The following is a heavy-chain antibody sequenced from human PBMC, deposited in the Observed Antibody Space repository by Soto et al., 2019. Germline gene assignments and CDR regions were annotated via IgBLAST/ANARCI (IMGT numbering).Heavy chain of an antibody. CDR1: GFTFSSYA. CDR3: AKDPLPYFDWLFPNDY. D-gene: IGHD3-9*01. CDR2: VSGSGGST. J-gene: IGHJ4*02. V-gene: IGHV3-23*01. Sequence: EVELLESGGGLVQPGGSLRLSCAASGFTFSSYAMSWVRQAPGKGLEWVSAVSGSGGSTYYADSVKGRFTISRDNSKNTLYLQMNSLRAEDTAVYYCAKDPLPYFDWLFPNDYWGLGTLVTVSS.